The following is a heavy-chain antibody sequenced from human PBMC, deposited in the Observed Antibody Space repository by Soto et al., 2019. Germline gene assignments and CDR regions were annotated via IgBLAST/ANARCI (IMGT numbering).Heavy chain of an antibody. D-gene: IGHD6-6*01. CDR2: IYYSGST. V-gene: IGHV4-39*01. CDR3: ARRNEYSSSYYYYYYMDV. Sequence: SETLSLTCTVSGGSISSSSYYWGWIRQPPGKGLEWIGSIYYSGSTYYNPSLKSRVTISVDTSKNQFSLKLSSVTAADTAVYYCARRNEYSSSYYYYYYMDVWGKGTTVTVSS. CDR1: GGSISSSSYY. J-gene: IGHJ6*03.